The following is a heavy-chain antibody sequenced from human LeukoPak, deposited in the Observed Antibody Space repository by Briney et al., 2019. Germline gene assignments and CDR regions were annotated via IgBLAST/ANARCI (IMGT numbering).Heavy chain of an antibody. Sequence: GGSLRLSCAASGFTFSSYWMSWVRQAPGKGLEWVANIKQDGSEEYYVDSVKGRFTISRDNAKNSLYLQMNSLRAEDTAVYYCARGGGGVTTMTDGWFDPWGQGTLVTVSS. J-gene: IGHJ5*02. CDR3: ARGGGGVTTMTDGWFDP. CDR2: IKQDGSEE. D-gene: IGHD4-17*01. V-gene: IGHV3-7*01. CDR1: GFTFSSYW.